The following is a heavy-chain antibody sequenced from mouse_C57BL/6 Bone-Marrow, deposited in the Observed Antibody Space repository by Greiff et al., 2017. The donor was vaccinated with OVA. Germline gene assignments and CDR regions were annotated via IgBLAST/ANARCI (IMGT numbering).Heavy chain of an antibody. Sequence: VQLKESGTVLARPGASVKMSCKTSGYTFTSYWMHWVKQRPGQGLEWIGAIYPGNSDTSYNQKFKGKAKLTADTSASTAYMELSSLTNEDSAVYYCTNRRYFDVWGTGTTVTVSS. V-gene: IGHV1-5*01. CDR1: GYTFTSYW. D-gene: IGHD2-14*01. J-gene: IGHJ1*03. CDR3: TNRRYFDV. CDR2: IYPGNSDT.